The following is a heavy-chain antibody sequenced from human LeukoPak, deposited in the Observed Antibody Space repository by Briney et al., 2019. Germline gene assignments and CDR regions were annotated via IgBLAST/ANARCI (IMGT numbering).Heavy chain of an antibody. D-gene: IGHD3-22*01. V-gene: IGHV4-39*01. CDR3: ASTTSGYWDY. Sequence: PSETLSLTCTVSGGSISSSSYYWVWIRQPPGKGLEWIGSIYYSGSTYYNPSLKSRVTVSADTPKNQFSLKLSSVTAADTAVYYCASTTSGYWDYWGQGTLVTVSS. J-gene: IGHJ4*02. CDR1: GGSISSSSYY. CDR2: IYYSGST.